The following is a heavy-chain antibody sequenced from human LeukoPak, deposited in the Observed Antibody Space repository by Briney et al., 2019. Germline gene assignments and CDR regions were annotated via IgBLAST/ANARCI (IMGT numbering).Heavy chain of an antibody. CDR3: ARHGSGGSGSYYISY. D-gene: IGHD3-10*01. CDR2: LYPGDSDT. V-gene: IGHV5-51*01. CDR1: GYSFTSLR. Sequence: GESLKISCKGSGYSFTSLRIGWVGQMPGQGLEWMGNLYPGDSDTRYSPSFQGQVTISADKSISTAYLQWSSLKASDTAMYYCARHGSGGSGSYYISYWGQGTLVTVSS. J-gene: IGHJ4*02.